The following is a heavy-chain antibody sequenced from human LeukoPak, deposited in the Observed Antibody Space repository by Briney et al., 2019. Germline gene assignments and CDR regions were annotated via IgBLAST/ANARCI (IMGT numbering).Heavy chain of an antibody. J-gene: IGHJ6*02. CDR2: INPNSGGT. D-gene: IGHD6-13*01. CDR1: GYTFTGYY. Sequence: ASVKVSCKASGYTFTGYYMHWVRQAPGQGLEWMGWINPNSGGTNYAQKFQGWVTMTRDTSISTAYMELSRLRSDDTAVYYCARSPFRDSSWSRRGDYYYGMDVWGQGTTVTVSS. V-gene: IGHV1-2*04. CDR3: ARSPFRDSSWSRRGDYYYGMDV.